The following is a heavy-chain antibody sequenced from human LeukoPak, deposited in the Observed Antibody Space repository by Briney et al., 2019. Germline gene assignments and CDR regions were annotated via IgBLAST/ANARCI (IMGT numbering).Heavy chain of an antibody. Sequence: GGSLRLSCAASGFTFSTYGMHWVRQAPGKGLEWVAVISYDGSNEYYADSVKGRFTLSRDNSKDTLYLRMNSLRAEDTAVYYCAKDRDDYIWGSYRYSLYFDSWGQGTLVTVSS. D-gene: IGHD3-16*02. V-gene: IGHV3-30*18. CDR2: ISYDGSNE. CDR1: GFTFSTYG. CDR3: AKDRDDYIWGSYRYSLYFDS. J-gene: IGHJ4*02.